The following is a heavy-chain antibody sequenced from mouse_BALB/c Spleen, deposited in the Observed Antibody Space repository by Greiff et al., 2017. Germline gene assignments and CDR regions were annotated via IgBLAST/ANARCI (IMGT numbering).Heavy chain of an antibody. Sequence: EVKLMESGPELMKPGASVKISCKASGYSFTSYYMHWVKQSHGKSLEWIGYIDPFNGGTSYNQKFKGKATLTVDKSSSTAYMHLSSLTSEDSAVYYCARLPWDYWGQGTTLTVSS. CDR3: ARLPWDY. CDR1: GYSFTSYY. V-gene: IGHV1S135*01. CDR2: IDPFNGGT. D-gene: IGHD5-5*01. J-gene: IGHJ2*01.